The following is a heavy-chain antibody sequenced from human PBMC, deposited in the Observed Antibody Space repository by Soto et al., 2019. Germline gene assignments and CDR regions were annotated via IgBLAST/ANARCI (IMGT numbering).Heavy chain of an antibody. V-gene: IGHV3-48*02. Sequence: GGSLRLSCAASGFTLSNYGMNWVRQAPGKGLEWVSYIGSSSNVIHYADSVKGRFTISRDDAKNSLYLQMNSLRDEDTSVYYCAKFRGFDYGPFDYWGQGALVTVSS. CDR2: IGSSSNVI. J-gene: IGHJ4*02. D-gene: IGHD3-10*01. CDR1: GFTLSNYG. CDR3: AKFRGFDYGPFDY.